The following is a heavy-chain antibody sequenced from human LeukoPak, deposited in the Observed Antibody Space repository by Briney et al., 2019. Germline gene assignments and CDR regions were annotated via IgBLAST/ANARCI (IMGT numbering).Heavy chain of an antibody. Sequence: GGSLRLSCAASGFTFSSYSMNWVRQAPGKGLEWVSYISSSSSTIYYADSVKGRFTTSRDNAKNSLYLQMNSLRAEDTAVYYCARDRGSRFDYWGQGTLVTVSS. CDR1: GFTFSSYS. D-gene: IGHD1-26*01. J-gene: IGHJ4*02. V-gene: IGHV3-48*01. CDR2: ISSSSSTI. CDR3: ARDRGSRFDY.